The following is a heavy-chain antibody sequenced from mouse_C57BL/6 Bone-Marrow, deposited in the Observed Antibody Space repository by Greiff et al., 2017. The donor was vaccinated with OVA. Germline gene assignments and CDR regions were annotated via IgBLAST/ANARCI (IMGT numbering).Heavy chain of an antibody. J-gene: IGHJ2*01. D-gene: IGHD2-5*01. CDR3: ARHSNYVDY. CDR2: ISSGSSTI. CDR1: GFTFSDYG. V-gene: IGHV5-17*01. Sequence: EVKLMESGGGLVKPGGSLKLSCAASGFTFSDYGMHWVRQAPEKGLEWVAYISSGSSTIYYADTVKGRFTISRDNAKNTLFLQMTSLRAEDTAMYYCARHSNYVDYWGQGTTLTVSS.